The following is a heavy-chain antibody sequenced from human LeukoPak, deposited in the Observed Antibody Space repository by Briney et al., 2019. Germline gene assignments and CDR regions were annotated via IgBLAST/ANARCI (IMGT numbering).Heavy chain of an antibody. V-gene: IGHV3-23*01. Sequence: PGGSLRLSCAASGFTFSSYAMSWVRQAPGKGLEWVSAISGSGGSTYYADSVKGRFTISRDNSKNTLYLQMKSLRAEDTAVYYCAKLPGIAAAGTGHYFDYWGQGTLVTVSS. J-gene: IGHJ4*02. CDR1: GFTFSSYA. CDR3: AKLPGIAAAGTGHYFDY. CDR2: ISGSGGST. D-gene: IGHD6-13*01.